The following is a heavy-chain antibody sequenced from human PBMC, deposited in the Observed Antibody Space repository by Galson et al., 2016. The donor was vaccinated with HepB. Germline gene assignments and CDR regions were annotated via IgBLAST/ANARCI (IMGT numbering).Heavy chain of an antibody. D-gene: IGHD6-13*01. Sequence: SLRLSCAASGFAFSGSAMHWVRQAPGKGLEWVAAISYHGSDKYYADSVKGRVTISRDNSNNTLYLQMTSLSPEDTAVYYCARAPIEVDGMRHYYYGMDVWGQGTTVTVSS. CDR3: ARAPIEVDGMRHYYYGMDV. V-gene: IGHV3-30-3*01. CDR1: GFAFSGSA. J-gene: IGHJ6*02. CDR2: ISYHGSDK.